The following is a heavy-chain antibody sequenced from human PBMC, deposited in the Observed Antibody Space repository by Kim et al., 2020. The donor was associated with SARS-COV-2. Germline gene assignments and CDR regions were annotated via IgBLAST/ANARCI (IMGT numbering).Heavy chain of an antibody. CDR2: IRNKANNYAT. V-gene: IGHV3-73*01. CDR1: GFTFSGSG. J-gene: IGHJ3*02. Sequence: GGSLRLSCAASGFTFSGSGMHWVRQASGKGLEWVATIRNKANNYATVYAASVKGRFIVSRDDSKNTASLQMNSLNTEDTAMYYCTRSPADAFDIWGQGTMVTVSS. CDR3: TRSPADAFDI.